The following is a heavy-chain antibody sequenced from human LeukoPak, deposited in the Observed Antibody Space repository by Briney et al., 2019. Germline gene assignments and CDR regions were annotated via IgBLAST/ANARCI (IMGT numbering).Heavy chain of an antibody. Sequence: ASVKVSFKASGYTFTSYDINWVRQATGQGLEWMGWMNPNSGNTGYAQKFQGRVTITRNTSISTAYMELSSLRSEDTAVYYCARAPAYYDILTGYYPNWFDPWGQGTLVTVSS. CDR2: MNPNSGNT. CDR3: ARAPAYYDILTGYYPNWFDP. CDR1: GYTFTSYD. J-gene: IGHJ5*02. V-gene: IGHV1-8*03. D-gene: IGHD3-9*01.